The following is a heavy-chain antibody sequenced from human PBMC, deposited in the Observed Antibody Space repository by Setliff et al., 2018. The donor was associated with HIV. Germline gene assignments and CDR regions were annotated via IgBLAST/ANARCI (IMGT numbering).Heavy chain of an antibody. Sequence: SETLSLTCTVSGDSISSGGSPWTWIRQHPGKGLEWIGYIYYSGSTYYNPSLKSRVTISVDTSKNQFSLKLSSVTAADTAVYYCARSDTAMVTGYWGQGTLVTVSS. V-gene: IGHV4-31*03. CDR1: GDSISSGGSP. CDR2: IYYSGST. D-gene: IGHD5-18*01. CDR3: ARSDTAMVTGY. J-gene: IGHJ4*02.